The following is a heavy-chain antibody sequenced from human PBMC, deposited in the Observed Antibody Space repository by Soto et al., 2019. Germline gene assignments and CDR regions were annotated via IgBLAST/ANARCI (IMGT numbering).Heavy chain of an antibody. CDR2: IIPIFGTA. CDR1: GGTFSSYA. J-gene: IGHJ5*02. V-gene: IGHV1-69*06. D-gene: IGHD3-22*01. CDR3: AREGAWAYYYDSSANWFDP. Sequence: QVQLVQSGAEVKKPGSSVKVSCKASGGTFSSYAISWVRQAPGQGLEWMGGIIPIFGTANYAQKFQGRVTITADKSTSTASMELSSLRSEDTAVYYCAREGAWAYYYDSSANWFDPWGQGTLVTVSS.